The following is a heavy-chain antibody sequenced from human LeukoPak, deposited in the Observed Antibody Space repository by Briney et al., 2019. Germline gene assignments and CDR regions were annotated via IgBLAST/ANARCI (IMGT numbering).Heavy chain of an antibody. V-gene: IGHV4-59*01. CDR1: GGSISSYY. J-gene: IGHJ4*02. CDR3: ARDRREFDY. CDR2: IYYSGST. D-gene: IGHD5-24*01. Sequence: SETLSLTCTVSGGSISSYYWSWIRQPPAKGLEWIGYIYYSGSTNYNPSLKSRVTISVDTSKNQFSLKLSSVAAADTAVYYCARDRREFDYWGQGTLVTVSS.